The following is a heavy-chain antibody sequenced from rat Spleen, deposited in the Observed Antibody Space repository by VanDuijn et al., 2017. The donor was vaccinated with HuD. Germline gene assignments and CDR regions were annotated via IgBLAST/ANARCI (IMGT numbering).Heavy chain of an antibody. J-gene: IGHJ1*01. CDR1: GFTFSNYG. CDR3: ARHGPGTWYFDF. V-gene: IGHV5-29*01. CDR2: ISYDGSDT. D-gene: IGHD5-1*01. Sequence: EVQLVESGGGLVQPGRSLKLSCAASGFTFSNYGMAWVRQAPTKGLEWVATISYDGSDTYYGDSVKGRFTISRDNARSTLYLQMSSLRSEDTATYYCARHGPGTWYFDFWGPGSMVTVSS.